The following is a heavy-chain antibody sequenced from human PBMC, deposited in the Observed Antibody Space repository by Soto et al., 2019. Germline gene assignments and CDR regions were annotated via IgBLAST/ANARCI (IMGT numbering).Heavy chain of an antibody. CDR1: GFTFSSYA. CDR3: ARDSGYSYGYYFDY. V-gene: IGHV3-30-3*01. D-gene: IGHD5-18*01. Sequence: SGGSLRLSCAASGFTFSSYAMHWVRQAPGKGLEWVAVISYDGSNKYYADSVKGRFTISRDNSKNTLYLQMNSLRAEDTAVYYCARDSGYSYGYYFDYWGQGTLVTVYS. CDR2: ISYDGSNK. J-gene: IGHJ4*02.